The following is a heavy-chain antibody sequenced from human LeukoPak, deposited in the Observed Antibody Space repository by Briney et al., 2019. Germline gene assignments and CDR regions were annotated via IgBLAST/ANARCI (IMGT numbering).Heavy chain of an antibody. CDR1: GGTFSSYA. V-gene: IGHV1-69*13. Sequence: SVKVSCKASGGTFSSYAISWVRQAPGQGLEWMGGIIPIFGTANYAQKFQGRVTITADESTSTAYIELRSLRSEDTAVYYCARVWGQGSSGYYPFWGQGTLVTVSS. CDR2: IIPIFGTA. D-gene: IGHD3-22*01. J-gene: IGHJ4*02. CDR3: ARVWGQGSSGYYPF.